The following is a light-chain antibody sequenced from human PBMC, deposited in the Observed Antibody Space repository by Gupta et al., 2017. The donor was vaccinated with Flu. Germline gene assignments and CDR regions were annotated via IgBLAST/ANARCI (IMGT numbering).Light chain of an antibody. CDR2: GAS. CDR3: QQYNNWPFT. V-gene: IGKV3D-15*01. J-gene: IGKJ3*01. CDR1: QSVRSN. Sequence: EIVMTQSPATLSVSPGERATLSCRASQSVRSNLTWHQQKPGHAPRLLLYGASARATGIPARFSGSGSGTEFTLTTNSLQSEDFAVYYCQQYNNWPFTFGPWTKVNIK.